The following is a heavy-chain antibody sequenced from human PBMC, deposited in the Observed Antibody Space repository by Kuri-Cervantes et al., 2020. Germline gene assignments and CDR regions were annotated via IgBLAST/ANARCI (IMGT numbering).Heavy chain of an antibody. Sequence: GSLRLSCTVSGGSISSSSYYWGWIRQPPGKGLEWIGSIYYSGSTYYNPSLKSRVTISVDTSKNQLSLKLSSVTAADTAVYYCARRPPESAFDYWGQGTLVTVSS. CDR3: ARRPPESAFDY. V-gene: IGHV4-39*07. CDR1: GGSISSSSYY. J-gene: IGHJ4*02. CDR2: IYYSGST.